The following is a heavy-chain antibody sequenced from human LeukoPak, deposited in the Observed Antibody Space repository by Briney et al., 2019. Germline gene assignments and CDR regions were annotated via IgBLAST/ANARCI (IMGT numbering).Heavy chain of an antibody. D-gene: IGHD3-22*01. Sequence: SETPSLTCAVYGGSFSGYYWSWIRQPPGKGLEWIGEINHSGSTNYNPSLKSRVTISVDTSKNQFSLKLSSVTAADTAVYYCARGDRGTYYYDSSGPHSNFDYWGQGTLVTVSS. CDR2: INHSGST. CDR3: ARGDRGTYYYDSSGPHSNFDY. J-gene: IGHJ4*02. V-gene: IGHV4-34*01. CDR1: GGSFSGYY.